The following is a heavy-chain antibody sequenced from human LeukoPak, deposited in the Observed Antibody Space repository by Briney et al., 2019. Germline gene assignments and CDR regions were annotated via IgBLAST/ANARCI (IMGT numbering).Heavy chain of an antibody. D-gene: IGHD3-10*01. CDR3: ARASMVRGVIITRYFDY. CDR2: ISYDGSNK. CDR1: GFTFSSYG. Sequence: GRSLRLSCAASGFTFSSYGMHWVRQAPGKGLERVAVISYDGSNKYYADSVKGRFTISRDNSKNTLYLQMNSLRAEDTAVYYCARASMVRGVIITRYFDYWGQGTLVTVSS. J-gene: IGHJ4*02. V-gene: IGHV3-30*03.